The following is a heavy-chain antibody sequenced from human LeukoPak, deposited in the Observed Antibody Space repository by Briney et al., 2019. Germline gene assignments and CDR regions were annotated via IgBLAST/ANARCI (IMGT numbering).Heavy chain of an antibody. Sequence: PSETLSLTCTVSGASISSSSYYWGWVRQPPGKGLEWIGSVYYSGSTYYNPSLKTRVTISLDTSKNQFSLNLTSVTAADTAVYYCARPRGLNYYGGLSEFGYWGQGALVTVSS. J-gene: IGHJ4*02. CDR3: ARPRGLNYYGGLSEFGY. CDR2: VYYSGST. D-gene: IGHD4-23*01. CDR1: GASISSSSYY. V-gene: IGHV4-39*07.